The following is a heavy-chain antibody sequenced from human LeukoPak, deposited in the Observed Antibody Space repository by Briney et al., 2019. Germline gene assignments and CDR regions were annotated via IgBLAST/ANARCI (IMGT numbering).Heavy chain of an antibody. CDR1: GGSFSGYY. Sequence: SETLSLTCAVYGGSFSGYYWSWIRQPPGKGLEWIGEINHSGSTNYNPSLKSRVTISVDTSKNQFSLKLSSVTAADTAVYYCARRGGYYYYYGMDAWGQGTTVTVSS. CDR3: ARRGGYYYYYGMDA. J-gene: IGHJ6*02. D-gene: IGHD2-15*01. CDR2: INHSGST. V-gene: IGHV4-34*01.